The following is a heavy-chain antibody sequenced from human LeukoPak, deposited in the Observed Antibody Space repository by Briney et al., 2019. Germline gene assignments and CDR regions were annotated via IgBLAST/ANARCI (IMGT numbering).Heavy chain of an antibody. CDR1: GFTVSSNY. CDR2: IYSGGST. CDR3: ARDSYYYGSGSYYKIPFDY. D-gene: IGHD3-10*01. Sequence: GGSLRLSCAASGFTVSSNYMSWVRQAPGKGLEWVSVIYSGGSTYYADSVKGRFTIFGDNSKNTLYLQMNSLRAEDTAVYYCARDSYYYGSGSYYKIPFDYWGQGTLVTVSS. J-gene: IGHJ4*02. V-gene: IGHV3-66*01.